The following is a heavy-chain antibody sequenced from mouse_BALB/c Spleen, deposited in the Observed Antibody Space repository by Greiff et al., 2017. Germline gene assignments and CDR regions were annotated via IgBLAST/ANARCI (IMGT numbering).Heavy chain of an antibody. CDR3: ARRGGYDPYYYAMDY. V-gene: IGHV5-12-1*01. Sequence: EVKLMESGGGLVKPGGSLKLSCAASGFAFSSYDMSWVRQTPEKRPEWVAYISSGGGSTYYPDTVKGRFTISRDNAKNTLYLQMSSLKSEDTAMYYCARRGGYDPYYYAMDYWGQGTSVTVSS. CDR1: GFAFSSYD. D-gene: IGHD2-2*01. J-gene: IGHJ4*01. CDR2: ISSGGGST.